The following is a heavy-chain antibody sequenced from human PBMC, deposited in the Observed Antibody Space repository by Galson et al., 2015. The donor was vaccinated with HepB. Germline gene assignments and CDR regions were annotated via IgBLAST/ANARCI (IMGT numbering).Heavy chain of an antibody. CDR1: GYTFTSYG. V-gene: IGHV1-18*01. Sequence: SCKASGYTFTSYGISWVRQAPGQGLEWMGWISTYNGNTNYAQKLQGRVTMTTDTSTSTAYMELRSLRSDDTAVYYCAGDRGSGYPGIWGQGTLVTVSS. D-gene: IGHD3-22*01. CDR3: AGDRGSGYPGI. CDR2: ISTYNGNT. J-gene: IGHJ4*02.